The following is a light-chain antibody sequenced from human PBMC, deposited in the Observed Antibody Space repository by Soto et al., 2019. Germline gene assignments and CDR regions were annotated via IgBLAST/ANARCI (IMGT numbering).Light chain of an antibody. J-gene: IGKJ1*01. CDR2: DAS. Sequence: EIVMTQSPDTLSVSPGERATLSCRASRSISSKLAWYQQKPGQAPRLLIYDASTRDAGIPARISASGSGTEFTLTISSLQSEDFAVYYCQQHDQGWTFGQGTKVEIK. CDR1: RSISSK. CDR3: QQHDQGWT. V-gene: IGKV3-15*01.